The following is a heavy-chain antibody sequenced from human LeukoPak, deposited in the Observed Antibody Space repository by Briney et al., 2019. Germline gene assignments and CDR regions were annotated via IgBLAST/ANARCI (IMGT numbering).Heavy chain of an antibody. CDR2: INPNSGGT. V-gene: IGHV1-2*02. CDR3: ARDTGFPFFDF. J-gene: IGHJ4*01. Sequence: ASVKVSCKASGYTFTGYYMHWVRQAPGQGLEWMGWINPNSGGTNYAQKFQGRITMTRDTSISTAYMELNRLTSDDTAVYYCARDTGFPFFDFWGHGALVTVSS. CDR1: GYTFTGYY.